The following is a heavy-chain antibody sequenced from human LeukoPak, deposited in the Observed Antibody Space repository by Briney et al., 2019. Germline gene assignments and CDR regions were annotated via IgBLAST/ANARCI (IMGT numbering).Heavy chain of an antibody. CDR2: ISAYNGNT. Sequence: GASVKVFCKASGYTFTSYGISWVRQAPGQGLEWMGWISAYNGNTNYAQKLQGRVTMTTDTSTSTAYMELRSLRSDDTAVYYCARVDGSGSYYPYYFDYWGQGTLVTVSS. D-gene: IGHD3-10*01. CDR3: ARVDGSGSYYPYYFDY. J-gene: IGHJ4*02. V-gene: IGHV1-18*04. CDR1: GYTFTSYG.